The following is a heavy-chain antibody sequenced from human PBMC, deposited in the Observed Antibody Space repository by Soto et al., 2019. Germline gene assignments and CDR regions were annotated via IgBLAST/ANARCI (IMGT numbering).Heavy chain of an antibody. CDR3: ARLIIEGTNYCYYMAV. Sequence: QLQLQESGPGLVKPSETLSLTCTVSGGSISSSSYYWGWIRQPPGKGLEWIGSIYYSGSTYYNPSLKSRSTMSVDTSKNQFALKLSSVTAADTAVYYCARLIIEGTNYCYYMAVWGKGTTDTVFS. CDR2: IYYSGST. D-gene: IGHD3-16*02. V-gene: IGHV4-39*01. J-gene: IGHJ6*03. CDR1: GGSISSSSYY.